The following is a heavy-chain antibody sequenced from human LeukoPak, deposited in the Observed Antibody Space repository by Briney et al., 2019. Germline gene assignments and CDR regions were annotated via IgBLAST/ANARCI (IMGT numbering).Heavy chain of an antibody. CDR1: GYTFTIED. CDR2: INPDSGHT. Sequence: ASVRLSCTASGYTFTIEDINWVCQAPGQGRERMGWINPDSGHTGYAQKFQGRVTISRSTSIRTAYMELSNLRSEDTAVYYCTRAWTHWGQGTLVTVSS. CDR3: TRAWTH. D-gene: IGHD1-1*01. J-gene: IGHJ4*02. V-gene: IGHV1-8*03.